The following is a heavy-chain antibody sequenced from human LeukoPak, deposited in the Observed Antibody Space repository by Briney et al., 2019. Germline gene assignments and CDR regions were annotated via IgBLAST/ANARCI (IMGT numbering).Heavy chain of an antibody. D-gene: IGHD3-10*01. CDR2: INSDGSST. CDR1: GFTFSSNA. J-gene: IGHJ4*02. V-gene: IGHV3-74*01. Sequence: PGGSLRLSCAASGFTFSSNAMSWVRQAPGKGLVWVSRINSDGSSTNYADSVKGRFTISRGNAKNTLHLQMNSLRAEDTAVYYCARGARGSGTASDYWGQGTLVTVSS. CDR3: ARGARGSGTASDY.